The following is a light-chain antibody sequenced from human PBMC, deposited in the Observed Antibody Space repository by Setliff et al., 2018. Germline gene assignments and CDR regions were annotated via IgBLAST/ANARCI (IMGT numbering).Light chain of an antibody. CDR3: CSYAGSYTFLVV. Sequence: QSALAQPASVSGSPGQSITISCTGTSSDVGSYNLVSWYQQHPGKAPKLMIYEVSKRPSGVSNRFSGSKSGNTASLTISGLQAEDEADYYCCSYAGSYTFLVVFGGGTKVTVL. V-gene: IGLV2-23*02. J-gene: IGLJ2*01. CDR2: EVS. CDR1: SSDVGSYNL.